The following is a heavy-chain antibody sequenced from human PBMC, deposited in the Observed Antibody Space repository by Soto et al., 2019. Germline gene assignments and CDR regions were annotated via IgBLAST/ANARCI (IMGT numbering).Heavy chain of an antibody. CDR3: TRDPYGMDV. Sequence: PGGSLRLSCAASGFTFSSDWMHWVRQAPGKGLVWVSRINTDGSGTSYADSVKGRFTISRDNAKNSLYLQMNSLRDEDTAVYYCTRDPYGMDVWGQGTTVTVSS. V-gene: IGHV3-74*01. CDR2: INTDGSGT. CDR1: GFTFSSDW. J-gene: IGHJ6*02.